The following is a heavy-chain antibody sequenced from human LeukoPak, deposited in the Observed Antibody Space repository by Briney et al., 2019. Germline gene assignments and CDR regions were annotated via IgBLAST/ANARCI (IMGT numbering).Heavy chain of an antibody. CDR1: GGSISSYS. CDR2: IYYSGST. J-gene: IGHJ3*02. Sequence: PSETLSLTCTVSGGSISSYSWSWIRKPPGKGLEGIGYIYYSGSTNYNPSLKSRVTISVDTSKNQFSLKLSSVTAADTAVYYCARASLRPGAFDIWGQGTMVTVSS. D-gene: IGHD5-12*01. V-gene: IGHV4-59*01. CDR3: ARASLRPGAFDI.